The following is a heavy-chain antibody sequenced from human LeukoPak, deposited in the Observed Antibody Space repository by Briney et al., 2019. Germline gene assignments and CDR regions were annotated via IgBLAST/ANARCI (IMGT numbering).Heavy chain of an antibody. V-gene: IGHV1-8*03. D-gene: IGHD1-26*01. J-gene: IGHJ3*02. CDR3: ARDYSGSYSLTFAFDI. CDR2: MNPNSGNT. CDR1: GYTFTSYD. Sequence: ASVKVSCKASGYTFTSYDINWVRQATGQGLEWMGWMNPNSGNTGYAQKFQGRVTITRNTSISTAYMELSSLRSEDTAVYYCARDYSGSYSLTFAFDIWGQGTMATVSS.